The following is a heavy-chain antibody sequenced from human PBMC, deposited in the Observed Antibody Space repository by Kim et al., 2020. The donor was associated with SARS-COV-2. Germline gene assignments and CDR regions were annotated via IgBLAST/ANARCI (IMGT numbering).Heavy chain of an antibody. D-gene: IGHD6-19*01. V-gene: IGHV3-30*01. CDR3: ARDSKPGYSSGWYYYYGMDV. Sequence: RFTISRDNSKNTLYLQMNSLRAEDTAVYYCARDSKPGYSSGWYYYYGMDVWGQGTTVTVSS. J-gene: IGHJ6*02.